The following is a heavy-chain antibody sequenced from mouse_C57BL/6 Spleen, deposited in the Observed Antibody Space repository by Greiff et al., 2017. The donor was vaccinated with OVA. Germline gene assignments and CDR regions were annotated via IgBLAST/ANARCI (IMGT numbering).Heavy chain of an antibody. CDR3: ARSYYGSSLGWCAY. CDR2: INPSTGGT. D-gene: IGHD1-1*01. CDR1: GYSFTGYY. Sequence: VQLQQSGPELVKPGASVKISCKASGYSFTGYYMNWVKQSPEKSLEWIGEINPSTGGTTYNQKFKAKATLTVDKSSSTAYMQLKSLTAEDSASYYSARSYYGSSLGWCAYWGQGTLVTVSA. J-gene: IGHJ3*01. V-gene: IGHV1-42*01.